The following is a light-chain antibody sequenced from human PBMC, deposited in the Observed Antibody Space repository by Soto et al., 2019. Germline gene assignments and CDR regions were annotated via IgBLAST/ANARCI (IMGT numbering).Light chain of an antibody. CDR2: GAS. CDR3: QHYHNWPPYT. J-gene: IGKJ2*01. V-gene: IGKV3-15*01. CDR1: QTIDRN. Sequence: EIVMTQSPATLSASPGERVTLSCRASQTIDRNLAWYQQKPGQAPRLLINGASIRGSGVPARFSGSGSGTEFTLTISGLPAEDLAVDYGQHYHNWPPYTFGQGAKLEIK.